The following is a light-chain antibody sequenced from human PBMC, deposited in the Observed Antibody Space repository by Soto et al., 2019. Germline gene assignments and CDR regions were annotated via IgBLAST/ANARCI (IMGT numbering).Light chain of an antibody. CDR3: QQRSNWPPT. CDR1: QGISSY. Sequence: AIRMTQSPSSLSASTGDRVTITCRASQGISSYLAWYQQKPGKAPKLLIYAASTLQSGVPSRFSGSGSGTDFTLTISSLQPEDFAVYYCQQRSNWPPTFGGGTKVDI. V-gene: IGKV1-8*01. J-gene: IGKJ4*01. CDR2: AAS.